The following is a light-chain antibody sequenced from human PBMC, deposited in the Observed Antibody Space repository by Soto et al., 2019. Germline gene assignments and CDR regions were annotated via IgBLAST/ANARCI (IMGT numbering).Light chain of an antibody. CDR2: GAS. V-gene: IGKV3-20*01. CDR1: QSVSSSY. CDR3: QQYGRSPLIT. J-gene: IGKJ3*01. Sequence: EIVLTQSPATLSLSPGESATLSCRASQSVSSSYLAWYQQKPGQSPRLVIHGASSRATGIPDRFSGSGSGTEFTLTITRLEPEDFALYYCQQYGRSPLITLGPGTKVEIK.